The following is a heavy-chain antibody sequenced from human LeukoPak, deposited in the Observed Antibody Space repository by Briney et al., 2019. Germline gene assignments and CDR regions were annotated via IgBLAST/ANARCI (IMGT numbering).Heavy chain of an antibody. CDR3: ASYGDSDY. J-gene: IGHJ4*02. CDR2: ISSSSSTI. V-gene: IGHV3-48*01. Sequence: GGSLRLSCAASGFTFSSYSMNWVRQAPGKGLEWVSYISSSSSTIYYADSVKGRFTISRDNAKSSLYLQMNSLRAEDTAVYYCASYGDSDYWGQGTLVTVSS. CDR1: GFTFSSYS. D-gene: IGHD4-17*01.